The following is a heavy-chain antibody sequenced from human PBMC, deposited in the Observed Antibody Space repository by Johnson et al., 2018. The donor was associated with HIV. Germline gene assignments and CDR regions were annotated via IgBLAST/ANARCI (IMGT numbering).Heavy chain of an antibody. V-gene: IGHV3-30*02. CDR1: GFTFSSYG. Sequence: QVQLVESGGGVVQPGGSLRLSCAASGFTFSSYGMHWVRQAPGKGLAWVAFIRYDGSNKYYADSVKGRFTISRDNSKNTLHLQMNSLRAEDTAVYYCANYAGLGAFDIWGQGTMVTVSS. D-gene: IGHD4-17*01. CDR2: IRYDGSNK. CDR3: ANYAGLGAFDI. J-gene: IGHJ3*02.